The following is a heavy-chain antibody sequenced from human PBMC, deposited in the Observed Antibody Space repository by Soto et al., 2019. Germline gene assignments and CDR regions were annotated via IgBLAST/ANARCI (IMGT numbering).Heavy chain of an antibody. CDR2: ISSSSSII. CDR1: GFTFSSYS. J-gene: IGHJ4*02. Sequence: GGSLRLSCAASGFTFSSYSMNRVRQAPGKGLEWVSYISSSSSIIYYADSVKGRFTISRDNSKNTLDLQMNSLRAEDTAVYYCAKGGRQWLVTSDFNYWGQGALVTVSS. CDR3: AKGGRQWLVTSDFNY. D-gene: IGHD6-19*01. V-gene: IGHV3-48*01.